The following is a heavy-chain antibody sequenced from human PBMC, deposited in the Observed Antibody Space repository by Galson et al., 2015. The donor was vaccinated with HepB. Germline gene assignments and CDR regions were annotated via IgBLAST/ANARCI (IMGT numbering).Heavy chain of an antibody. CDR1: GYTFTSYG. CDR2: ISAYNGNT. V-gene: IGHV1-18*04. CDR3: ARERMEYYDSSGKRFDY. J-gene: IGHJ4*02. D-gene: IGHD3-22*01. Sequence: SVKVSCKASGYTFTSYGISWVRQAPGQGLEWMGWISAYNGNTNYAQKLQGRVTMTTDTSTSTAYMELRSLRSDDTAVYYCARERMEYYDSSGKRFDYWGQGTLVTVSS.